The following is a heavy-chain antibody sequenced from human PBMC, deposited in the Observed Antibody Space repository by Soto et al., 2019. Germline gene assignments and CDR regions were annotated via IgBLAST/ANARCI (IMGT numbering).Heavy chain of an antibody. D-gene: IGHD5-12*01. CDR1: GDSVSSNTAS. CDR3: AKGDNLGPKTGYAFDP. Sequence: SQTLSLTCAISGDSVSSNTASLNWVRQSPSRGLEWLGRTYSRSKWYNDYAVSVKSRIIINPDTSKNQFSLQLNSVTPEDTAVYYCAKGDNLGPKTGYAFDPWGQGILVTVPS. J-gene: IGHJ5*02. V-gene: IGHV6-1*01. CDR2: TYSRSKWYN.